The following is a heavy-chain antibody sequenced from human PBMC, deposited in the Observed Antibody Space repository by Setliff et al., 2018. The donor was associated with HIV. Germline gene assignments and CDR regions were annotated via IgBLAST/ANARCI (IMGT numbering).Heavy chain of an antibody. V-gene: IGHV1-8*01. Sequence: GASVKVSCKPSEYSFTSYDINWVRQATGQGLEWMGWLNPNSHNTGYAQKFQGRVAMTWDTSISTAYMVLSNLKSEDTAVYYCARDRGAYYECFDQWGQGTLVTVSS. D-gene: IGHD1-26*01. CDR1: EYSFTSYD. J-gene: IGHJ4*02. CDR2: LNPNSHNT. CDR3: ARDRGAYYECFDQ.